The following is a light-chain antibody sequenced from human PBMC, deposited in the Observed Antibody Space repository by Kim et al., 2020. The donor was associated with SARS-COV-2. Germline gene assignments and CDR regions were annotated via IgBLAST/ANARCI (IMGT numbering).Light chain of an antibody. J-gene: IGLJ7*01. Sequence: ASVNVPGNLGRGNSNYGIEWHQQQPKKGLRDLMKVKSDGRYDKGDGIPDRFSGSSSGADRFLIISSIQSDDEAEYFCQTWGTGIRVFGGGTQLTVL. V-gene: IGLV4-69*01. CDR2: VKSDGRY. CDR1: RGNSNYG. CDR3: QTWGTGIRV.